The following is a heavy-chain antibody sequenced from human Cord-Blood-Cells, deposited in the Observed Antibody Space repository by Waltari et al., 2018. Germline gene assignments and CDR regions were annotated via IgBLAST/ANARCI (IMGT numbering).Heavy chain of an antibody. D-gene: IGHD7-27*01. Sequence: QVQLVQSGAEVKKPGASVKVSCKASGYTFTGYYMHWVRQAPGQGLEWMGWVNPKRGGTNDAQKFQGRVTMTRDTSISTAYMELSRLGSDDTAVYYCARDGGALTGVAYWGQGTLVTVSS. J-gene: IGHJ4*02. CDR3: ARDGGALTGVAY. CDR2: VNPKRGGT. CDR1: GYTFTGYY. V-gene: IGHV1-2*02.